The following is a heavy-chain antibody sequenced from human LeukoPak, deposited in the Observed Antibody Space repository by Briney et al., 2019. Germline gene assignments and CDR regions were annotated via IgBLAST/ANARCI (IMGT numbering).Heavy chain of an antibody. CDR1: GGSISSYY. Sequence: PSKTLSLTCTVSGGSISSYYWSWIRQPAGKGLEWIGRIYTSGSTNYNPSLKSRVTMSVDTSKNQFSLKLSSVTAADTAVYYCARNYYDSSGYYYYGMDVWGQGTTVTVSS. D-gene: IGHD3-22*01. J-gene: IGHJ6*02. V-gene: IGHV4-4*07. CDR2: IYTSGST. CDR3: ARNYYDSSGYYYYGMDV.